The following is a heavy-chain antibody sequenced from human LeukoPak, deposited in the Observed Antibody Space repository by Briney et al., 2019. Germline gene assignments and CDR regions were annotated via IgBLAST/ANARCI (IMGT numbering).Heavy chain of an antibody. V-gene: IGHV5-51*01. Sequence: GQSLYISFKGSGYSFTSYWIGWVRQMPGKGLEYMGIIHPGDSDTRYSPSFQGQVTISVDRSSSTAYIQWSRLKASDTAMYYCATHPGGLQSGFDNWGQGPMVTVSS. CDR2: IHPGDSDT. J-gene: IGHJ4*02. CDR3: ATHPGGLQSGFDN. CDR1: GYSFTSYW. D-gene: IGHD5-24*01.